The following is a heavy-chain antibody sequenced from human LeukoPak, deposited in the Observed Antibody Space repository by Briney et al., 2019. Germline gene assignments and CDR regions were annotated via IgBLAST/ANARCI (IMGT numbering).Heavy chain of an antibody. J-gene: IGHJ4*02. V-gene: IGHV4-39*01. CDR3: AAGVAGTGHYFDY. CDR2: IYYSGST. CDR1: GGSISSSSYY. Sequence: SETLSLTCTVSGGSISSSSYYWGWIRQPPGKGLEWIGSIYYSGSTYYNPSLKSRVTTSVDTPKNQFSLKLSSVTAADTAVYYCAAGVAGTGHYFDYWGQGTLVTVPS. D-gene: IGHD6-19*01.